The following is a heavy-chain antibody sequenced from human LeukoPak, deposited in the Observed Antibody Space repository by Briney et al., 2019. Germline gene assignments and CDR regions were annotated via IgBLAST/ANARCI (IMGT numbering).Heavy chain of an antibody. CDR1: GFTFSTFW. CDR3: ARDACRNSPGY. D-gene: IGHD1/OR15-1a*01. CDR2: IKDDGSDK. V-gene: IGHV3-7*01. J-gene: IGHJ4*02. Sequence: GGSLRLSCAASGFTFSTFWMNWVRQAPGKGLEWVVNIKDDGSDKYYVDSVKGRFSISKDNAKNALYLQMNSLRVEDTAVYYCARDACRNSPGYWGQGTLVTVSS.